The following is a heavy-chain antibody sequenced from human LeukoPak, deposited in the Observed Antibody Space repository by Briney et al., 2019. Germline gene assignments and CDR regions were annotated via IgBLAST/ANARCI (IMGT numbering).Heavy chain of an antibody. J-gene: IGHJ4*02. D-gene: IGHD6-6*01. CDR1: GFTFSSYG. CDR2: IWYDGSNK. Sequence: GGSLRLSCAASGFTFSSYGMHWVRQAPGKGLEWVAVIWYDGSNKYYADSVKGRFTISRDNSKNTLYLQMNSLRAEDTAVYYCAKAIGHSSSSSPDYWGQGTLVTVSS. V-gene: IGHV3-33*06. CDR3: AKAIGHSSSSSPDY.